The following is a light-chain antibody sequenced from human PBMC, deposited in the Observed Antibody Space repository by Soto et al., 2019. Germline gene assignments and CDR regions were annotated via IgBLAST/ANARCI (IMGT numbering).Light chain of an antibody. V-gene: IGLV1-40*01. J-gene: IGLJ1*01. Sequence: QLVLTQPPSVSGAPGQRVTISCNGSSSNIGAGYDVHWYQQLPGTAPKLLIYGNSNRPSGVPDRFSGSKSGTSASLAITGLQAEDEADYYCQSYDSSLSGSGVFGTGTKLTVL. CDR2: GNS. CDR1: SSNIGAGYD. CDR3: QSYDSSLSGSGV.